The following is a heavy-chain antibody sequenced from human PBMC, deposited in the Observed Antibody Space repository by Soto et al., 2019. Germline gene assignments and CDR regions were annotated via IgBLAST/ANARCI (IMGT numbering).Heavy chain of an antibody. J-gene: IGHJ3*02. V-gene: IGHV4-61*01. CDR3: ARDSWGSFAFDI. CDR2: IYYSGST. CDR1: GGSVSSGSYY. D-gene: IGHD7-27*01. Sequence: PSEPLSLTCTVYGGSVSSGSYYWSWIRQPPGKGLEWIGYIYYSGSTNYNPSLKSRVTISVDTSKNQFSLKLSSVTAADTAVYYCARDSWGSFAFDIWGQGTMVTVSS.